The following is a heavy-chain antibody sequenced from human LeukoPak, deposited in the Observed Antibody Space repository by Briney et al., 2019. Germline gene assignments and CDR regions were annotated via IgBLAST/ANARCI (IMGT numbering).Heavy chain of an antibody. V-gene: IGHV3-30*18. J-gene: IGHJ6*02. CDR2: ISYDGTNK. Sequence: GGSLRLSCAASGFTFSSYGMHWARQAPGKGLEWLAVISYDGTNKDYADSVKGRFTISRDNSKNTLYLQVNSLRAEDTAVYYCAKGPQTNYYYYHAMDVWGQGTTVTVSS. CDR1: GFTFSSYG. CDR3: AKGPQTNYYYYHAMDV.